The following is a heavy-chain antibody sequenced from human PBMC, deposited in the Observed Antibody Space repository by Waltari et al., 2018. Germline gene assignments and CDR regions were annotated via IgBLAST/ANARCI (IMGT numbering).Heavy chain of an antibody. CDR1: GFDLRSYW. D-gene: IGHD3-10*01. Sequence: LVESGGDLVQPGGSLRLTCAASGFDLRSYWMSWVRQAPGKGLEWVANINDDGSLPYYEDSVGGRLTISRDNAKNSLYLEMNNVRVDDTAVYYCARGSAYYIRFWDLWGQGTLVTVAS. J-gene: IGHJ1*01. CDR2: INDDGSLP. CDR3: ARGSAYYIRFWDL. V-gene: IGHV3-7*03.